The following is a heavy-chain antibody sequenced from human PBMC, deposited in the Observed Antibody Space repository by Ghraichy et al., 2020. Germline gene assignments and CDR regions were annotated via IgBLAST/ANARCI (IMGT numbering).Heavy chain of an antibody. CDR1: GYTFTSYG. CDR3: ARDQGFSPITVPGRLYYGMDV. Sequence: ASVKVSCKASGYTFTSYGISWVRQAPGQGLEWMGWISAYNGNTNYAQKLQGRVTMTTDTSTSTAYMELRSLRSDDTAVYYCARDQGFSPITVPGRLYYGMDVWGQGTTVTVSS. J-gene: IGHJ6*02. CDR2: ISAYNGNT. D-gene: IGHD1-14*01. V-gene: IGHV1-18*01.